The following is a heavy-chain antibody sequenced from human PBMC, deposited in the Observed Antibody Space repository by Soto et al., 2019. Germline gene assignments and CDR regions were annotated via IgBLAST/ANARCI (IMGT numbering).Heavy chain of an antibody. CDR2: IYYSGST. Sequence: PSETLSLTCTVSGGPISSYYWSWVRQPPGKGLEWIGYIYYSGSTNYNPSLKSRVTISVDTSKNQFSLKLSSVTAADTAVYYCARTPEVTMVRGVIFWFDPWGQGTLVTVSS. D-gene: IGHD3-10*01. J-gene: IGHJ5*02. V-gene: IGHV4-59*01. CDR1: GGPISSYY. CDR3: ARTPEVTMVRGVIFWFDP.